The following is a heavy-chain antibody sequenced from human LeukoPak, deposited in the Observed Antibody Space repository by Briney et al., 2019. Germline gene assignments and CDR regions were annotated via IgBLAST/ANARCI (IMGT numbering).Heavy chain of an antibody. V-gene: IGHV3-48*03. J-gene: IGHJ6*02. Sequence: PGGSLRLSCAASGFTFSSYEMNWVRQAPGKGLEWISYISSGGMTIYYADSVRGRFTVSRDNTKNSLFLQMNSRRAEDTAVYFCARDDYDIVTGYYSMYSYGVDVWGQGTAVTVSS. CDR2: ISSGGMTI. CDR1: GFTFSSYE. CDR3: ARDDYDIVTGYYSMYSYGVDV. D-gene: IGHD3-9*01.